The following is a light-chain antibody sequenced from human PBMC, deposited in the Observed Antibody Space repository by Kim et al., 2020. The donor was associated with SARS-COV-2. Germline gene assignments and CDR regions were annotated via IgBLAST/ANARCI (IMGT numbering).Light chain of an antibody. Sequence: DIQMTQSPSSLSASVGDRVTITCRASQSISSYLNWYQQKPGKAPKLLIYAASSLQSGVPSSFSGSGSGTDFTLTISSLQPEHFATYYCQQTYSTPWTFGQGTKVDIK. CDR1: QSISSY. CDR2: AAS. J-gene: IGKJ1*01. CDR3: QQTYSTPWT. V-gene: IGKV1-39*01.